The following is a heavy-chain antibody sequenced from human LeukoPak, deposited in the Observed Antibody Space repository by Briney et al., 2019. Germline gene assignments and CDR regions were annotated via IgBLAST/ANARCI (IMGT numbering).Heavy chain of an antibody. V-gene: IGHV4-61*02. CDR3: ARGPYYFQISGYSDGFDI. CDR2: IYTSGST. CDR1: GGSISSGSYY. D-gene: IGHD3-22*01. Sequence: SETLSLTCTVSGGSISSGSYYWSWIRQPAGKGLEWIGRIYTSGSTNYNPSLKSRDTISVDTSKNQFSLKLSSVTAADTAVYFCARGPYYFQISGYSDGFDIWGQGTMVTVSS. J-gene: IGHJ3*02.